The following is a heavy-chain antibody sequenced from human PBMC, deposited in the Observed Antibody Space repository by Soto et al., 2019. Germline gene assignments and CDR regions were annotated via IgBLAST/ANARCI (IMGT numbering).Heavy chain of an antibody. V-gene: IGHV4-39*02. J-gene: IGHJ4*02. CDR2: VYYNGKT. CDR1: GGSINSRSYF. Sequence: QLQLQQSGPGLVKPSETLSLTCSVSGGSINSRSYFWAWIRQPPGKGLEWIGSVYYNGKTYSSPSLTSRLNVSVDTSQNQFSLKLSSVTAADTAIYYCARDRYGGFDYWGLGTLVIVSS. D-gene: IGHD3-9*01. CDR3: ARDRYGGFDY.